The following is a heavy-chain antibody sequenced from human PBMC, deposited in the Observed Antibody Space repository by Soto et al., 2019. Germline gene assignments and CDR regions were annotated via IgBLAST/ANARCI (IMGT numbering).Heavy chain of an antibody. Sequence: GSLRLSCIASGVTFSTYAMSWVRQAPGKGLEWVSAISGSGETTYYADSVKGRFTISRDNSKNTLYLQMNSLRAEDTAVYYCAKHRAGFGSGSDTYYFDVWGQGTLVTVSS. CDR2: ISGSGETT. V-gene: IGHV3-23*01. CDR3: AKHRAGFGSGSDTYYFDV. J-gene: IGHJ4*02. CDR1: GVTFSTYA. D-gene: IGHD3-10*01.